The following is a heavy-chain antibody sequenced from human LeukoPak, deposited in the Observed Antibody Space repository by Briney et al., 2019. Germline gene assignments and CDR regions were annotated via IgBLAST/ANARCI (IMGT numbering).Heavy chain of an antibody. CDR2: INSNCGDA. D-gene: IGHD1-1*01. V-gene: IGHV1-2*02. J-gene: IGHJ4*02. CDR1: GYTFAGYY. CDR3: AILVNWSPPPFDY. Sequence: GSINVFCNASGYTFAGYYIHWVRQARGQGREWMGFINSNCGDANYAQKFQGSVTITRDTSISTAYMELTRLRSDDTAVYYCAILVNWSPPPFDYWRKGTLVPVPS.